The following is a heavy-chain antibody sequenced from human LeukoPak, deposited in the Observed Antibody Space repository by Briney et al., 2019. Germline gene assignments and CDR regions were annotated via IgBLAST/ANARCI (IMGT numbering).Heavy chain of an antibody. V-gene: IGHV4-39*07. D-gene: IGHD2-21*02. CDR1: GGSISSSSYY. CDR2: IYYSGRT. CDR3: ARERWGGGDLNWFDP. J-gene: IGHJ5*02. Sequence: PSETLSLTCTVSGGSISSSSYYWGWIRQPPGKGLEWIGSIYYSGRTYYNPSLKSRVTISVDTSKNQFSLKLSSVTAADTAEYYCARERWGGGDLNWFDPWGQGTLVTVSS.